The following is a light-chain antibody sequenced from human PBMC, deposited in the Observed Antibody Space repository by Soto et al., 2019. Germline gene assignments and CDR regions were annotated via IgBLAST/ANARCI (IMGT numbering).Light chain of an antibody. V-gene: IGKV2D-29*01. Sequence: EIVLTQSPDTLSSSPGERATLSCRVSQSVSSDYLVWYLQKPGQPPQLLIYEVSNRFSGVPDRFSGSGSGTDFTLKISRVEAEDVGVYYCMQSIQFPITFGQGTRLEIK. J-gene: IGKJ5*01. CDR2: EVS. CDR3: MQSIQFPIT. CDR1: QSVSSDY.